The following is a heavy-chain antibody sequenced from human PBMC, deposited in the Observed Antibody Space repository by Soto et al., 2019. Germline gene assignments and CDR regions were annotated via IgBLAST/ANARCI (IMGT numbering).Heavy chain of an antibody. CDR1: GGTFSSYA. D-gene: IGHD2-21*02. Sequence: SVKVSCKASGGTFSSYAISWVRQAPGQGLEWMGGIIPIFGTANYAQKFQGRVTITADESTSTAYMELSSLRSEDTAVYYCAREGGGNSHYYGMDVWGQGTTVTVSS. J-gene: IGHJ6*02. V-gene: IGHV1-69*13. CDR2: IIPIFGTA. CDR3: AREGGGNSHYYGMDV.